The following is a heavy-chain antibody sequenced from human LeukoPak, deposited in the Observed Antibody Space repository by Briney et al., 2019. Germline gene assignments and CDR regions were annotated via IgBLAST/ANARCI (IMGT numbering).Heavy chain of an antibody. V-gene: IGHV1-69*01. Sequence: SVKVSCKASGGTFSSYAISWVRQAPGQGLEWMGGIIPIFGTANYAQKFQGRVTITADESTSTAYMELSSLRSEDTAVYYCARVGAREALCYYMDVWGKGTTVTVSS. CDR1: GGTFSSYA. CDR2: IIPIFGTA. CDR3: ARVGAREALCYYMDV. J-gene: IGHJ6*03. D-gene: IGHD1-26*01.